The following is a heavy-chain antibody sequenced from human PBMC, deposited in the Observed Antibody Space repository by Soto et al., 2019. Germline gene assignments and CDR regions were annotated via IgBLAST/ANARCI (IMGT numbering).Heavy chain of an antibody. D-gene: IGHD6-6*01. CDR1: GYTFTSYD. CDR3: ATDLRVPPSSSTEYFQH. CDR2: MNPNSGET. V-gene: IGHV1-8*01. Sequence: ASVKVSCKASGYTFTSYDINWVRQATGQGLEWMGWMNPNSGETIYAQKFQGRVTMTEDTSTDTAYMELSSLRSEDTAVYYCATDLRVPPSSSTEYFQHWGQGTLVTVSS. J-gene: IGHJ1*01.